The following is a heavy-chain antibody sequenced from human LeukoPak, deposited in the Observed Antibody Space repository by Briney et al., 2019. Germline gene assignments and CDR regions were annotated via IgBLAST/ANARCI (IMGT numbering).Heavy chain of an antibody. CDR2: INPNSGGT. V-gene: IGHV1-2*02. CDR1: GYTFTGYY. D-gene: IGHD5-24*01. J-gene: IGHJ5*02. Sequence: ASVKVSCKASGYTFTGYYMHWVRQAPGQGLEWMGWINPNSGGTNYAQKFQGRVTMTRDTSISTAYMELRRLRSDDTAVYYCVRDYGGGNAYSYLDWFDPWGQGTLVTVCS. CDR3: VRDYGGGNAYSYLDWFDP.